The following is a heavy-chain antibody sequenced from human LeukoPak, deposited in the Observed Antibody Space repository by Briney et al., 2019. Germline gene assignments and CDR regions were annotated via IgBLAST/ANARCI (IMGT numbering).Heavy chain of an antibody. CDR3: ARPYSTGWYYFDY. CDR1: GYTFANSW. D-gene: IGHD6-19*01. Sequence: GESLKISCKGFGYTFANSWIGWVRQMPGKGLEWMGIIYPGDSTTKYSPSFQGHVTISADKSISTAYLQWSSLKASDTAMYYCARPYSTGWYYFDYWGQGTLVTVSS. J-gene: IGHJ4*02. V-gene: IGHV5-51*01. CDR2: IYPGDSTT.